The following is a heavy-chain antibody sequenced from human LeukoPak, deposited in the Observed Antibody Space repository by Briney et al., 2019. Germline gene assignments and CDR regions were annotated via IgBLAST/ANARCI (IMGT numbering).Heavy chain of an antibody. CDR1: GFTFSYYK. V-gene: IGHV3-7*01. J-gene: IGHJ3*02. CDR2: INQDGSEK. Sequence: GGSLRLSCAASGFTFSYYKMSWVRQAPGKGLEWVANINQDGSEKYYVDSVKGRFTISRDNAKNSLYLQMDSLRVEDMALYYCARVPVWGCSGGSCYSGAFDIWGQGTMVTVSS. D-gene: IGHD2-15*01. CDR3: ARVPVWGCSGGSCYSGAFDI.